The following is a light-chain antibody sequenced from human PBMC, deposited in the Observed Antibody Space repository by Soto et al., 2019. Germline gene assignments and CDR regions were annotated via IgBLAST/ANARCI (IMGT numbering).Light chain of an antibody. CDR1: TGAVTNGYY. Sequence: QTVVTQEPSLTVSPGGTVTLTCASSTGAVTNGYYPNWFQQKPGQAPRALMYSTSNKYSWTPARFSGSLLGGKAALTLSGVQPEDEADSYCLVFDADAWVFGGGTKLTVL. J-gene: IGLJ3*02. V-gene: IGLV7-43*01. CDR3: LVFDADAWV. CDR2: STS.